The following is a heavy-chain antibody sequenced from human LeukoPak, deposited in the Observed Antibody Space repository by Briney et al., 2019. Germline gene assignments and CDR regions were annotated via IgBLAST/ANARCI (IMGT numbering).Heavy chain of an antibody. J-gene: IGHJ4*02. Sequence: GGSLRLSCAASGFPFSSYWMSWVRQAPGKGLEWVANIKQDGGEKFYVDSVKGRFTISRDNAKNSLYLQMNSLRAEDTAVYYCAKDRGDSGYDYYFDYWGQGTLVTVSS. CDR2: IKQDGGEK. V-gene: IGHV3-7*01. CDR3: AKDRGDSGYDYYFDY. CDR1: GFPFSSYW. D-gene: IGHD5-12*01.